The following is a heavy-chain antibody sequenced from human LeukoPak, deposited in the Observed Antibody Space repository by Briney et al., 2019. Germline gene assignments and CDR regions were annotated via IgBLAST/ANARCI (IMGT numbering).Heavy chain of an antibody. CDR2: IYYSGST. Sequence: KPSETLSLTCTVSGGSISSYYWSWIRQPPGKGLEWIGYIYYSGSTNYNPSLKSRVTISVDTSKNQFSLKLSSVTAADTAVYYCARVIPDSSGYYYFDYWGQGTLVTVSS. CDR3: ARVIPDSSGYYYFDY. V-gene: IGHV4-59*01. CDR1: GGSISSYY. D-gene: IGHD3-22*01. J-gene: IGHJ4*02.